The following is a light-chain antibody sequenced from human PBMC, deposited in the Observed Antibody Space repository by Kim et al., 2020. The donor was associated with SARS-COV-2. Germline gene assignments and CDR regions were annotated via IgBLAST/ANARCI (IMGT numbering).Light chain of an antibody. Sequence: DIVMTQSPDSLAVSLGERATINCKSSQSILYSSNNKNCLAWYQQKPGHPPKLLLYWASTRESGVPDRFSGGGSGTDFTLTISSLQAEDVAVYYCQQYYSTPWTFGQGTKVEIK. V-gene: IGKV4-1*01. CDR2: WAS. J-gene: IGKJ1*01. CDR3: QQYYSTPWT. CDR1: QSILYSSNNKNC.